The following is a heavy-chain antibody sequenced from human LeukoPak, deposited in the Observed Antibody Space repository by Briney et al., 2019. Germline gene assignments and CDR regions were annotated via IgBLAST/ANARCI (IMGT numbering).Heavy chain of an antibody. CDR2: ISAYNGNT. D-gene: IGHD2-2*01. V-gene: IGHV1-18*01. CDR1: GYTFTSYG. CDR3: ARALVVPAASSYFDY. J-gene: IGHJ4*02. Sequence: ASVKVSCKASGYTFTSYGISWVRQAPGQGLEWMGWISAYNGNTNYAQKLQGRVTMTTDTSTSTAYMELRSLRSDDTAVYYCARALVVPAASSYFDYWGQGTLVTVSS.